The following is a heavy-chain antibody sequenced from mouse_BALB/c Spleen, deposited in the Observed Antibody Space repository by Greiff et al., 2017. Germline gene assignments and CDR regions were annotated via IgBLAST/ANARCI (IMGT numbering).Heavy chain of an antibody. J-gene: IGHJ4*01. V-gene: IGHV5-6*01. Sequence: EVQLQESGGDLVKPGGSLKLSCAASGFTFSSYGMSWVRQTPDKRLEWVATISSGGSYTYYPDSVKGRFTISRDNAKNTLYLQMSSLKSEDTAMYYCARLYGNYPYYYAMDYWGQGTSVTVSS. CDR3: ARLYGNYPYYYAMDY. CDR2: ISSGGSYT. D-gene: IGHD2-1*01. CDR1: GFTFSSYG.